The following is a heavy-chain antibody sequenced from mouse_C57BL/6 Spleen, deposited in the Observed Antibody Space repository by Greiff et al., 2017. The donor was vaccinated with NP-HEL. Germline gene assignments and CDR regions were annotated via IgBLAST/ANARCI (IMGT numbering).Heavy chain of an antibody. Sequence: EVQLQQSGAELVRPGASVKLSCTASGFNIKDDYMHWVKQRPEQGLEWIGWIDPENGDTEYASKFQGKATITADTSSNTAYLQLSSLTSEDTAVYYCTTSAVVGSLDYWGQGTTLTVSS. V-gene: IGHV14-4*01. CDR1: GFNIKDDY. CDR2: IDPENGDT. CDR3: TTSAVVGSLDY. D-gene: IGHD1-1*01. J-gene: IGHJ2*01.